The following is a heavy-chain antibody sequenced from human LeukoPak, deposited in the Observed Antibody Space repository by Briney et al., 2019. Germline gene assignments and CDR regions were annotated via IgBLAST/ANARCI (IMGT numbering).Heavy chain of an antibody. CDR2: IYYSGST. Sequence: SETLPLTCTVSGGSISSGGYYWSWIRQHPGKGLEWIGYIYYSGSTYYNPSLKSRVTISVDTSKNQFSLKLSSVTAADTAVYYCARWSKNYGGNPYYFDYWGQGTLVTVSS. CDR1: GGSISSGGYY. D-gene: IGHD4-23*01. CDR3: ARWSKNYGGNPYYFDY. J-gene: IGHJ4*02. V-gene: IGHV4-31*03.